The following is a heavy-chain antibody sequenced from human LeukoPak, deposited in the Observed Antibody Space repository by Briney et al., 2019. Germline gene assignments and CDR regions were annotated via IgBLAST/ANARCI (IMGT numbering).Heavy chain of an antibody. CDR3: AKALQWLFSKHGMDV. V-gene: IGHV3-23*01. D-gene: IGHD6-19*01. J-gene: IGHJ6*02. CDR1: GFNVSSNY. Sequence: GGSLRLSCAASGFNVSSNYMSWLRQAPGKGLEWVSAISGSGGSTYYADSVKGRFTISRDNSKNTLYLQMNSLRAEDTAVYYCAKALQWLFSKHGMDVWGQGTTVTVSS. CDR2: ISGSGGST.